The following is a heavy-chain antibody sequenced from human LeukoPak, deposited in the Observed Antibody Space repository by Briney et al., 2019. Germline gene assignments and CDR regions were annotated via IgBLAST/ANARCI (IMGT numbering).Heavy chain of an antibody. CDR1: GYTFTSYG. V-gene: IGHV1-18*01. CDR3: ARGGYDSSGYYVGGVYDY. J-gene: IGHJ4*02. D-gene: IGHD3-22*01. Sequence: ASVKVSCKASGYTFTSYGISWVRQAPGHALEWMGWISAYNGNTNYAQKLQGRVTMTTDTSTSTAYTELRTLRPDDTAVYYCARGGYDSSGYYVGGVYDYWGQGTLVTVSS. CDR2: ISAYNGNT.